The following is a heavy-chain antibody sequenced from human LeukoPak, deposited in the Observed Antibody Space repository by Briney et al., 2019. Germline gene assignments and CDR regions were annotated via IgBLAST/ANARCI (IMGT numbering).Heavy chain of an antibody. D-gene: IGHD6-13*01. CDR3: ARDGHIAAAGIYYYYYMDV. CDR2: INWNGGST. CDR1: GFTYDYYG. Sequence: GGSLRLSCAASGFTYDYYGMSWVRQAPGKGLEWVSGINWNGGSTGYADSVKGRFTISRDNAKNSLYLQMNSLIAEYTALYYCARDGHIAAAGIYYYYYMDVWGKGTTVTVSS. J-gene: IGHJ6*03. V-gene: IGHV3-20*04.